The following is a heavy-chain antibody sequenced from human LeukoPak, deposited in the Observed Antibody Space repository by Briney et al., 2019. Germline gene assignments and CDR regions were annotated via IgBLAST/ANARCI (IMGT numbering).Heavy chain of an antibody. CDR3: ARRASYYYYYMDV. J-gene: IGHJ6*03. V-gene: IGHV4-59*01. Sequence: PSETLSLTCTVSGGSISSYYWSWIRQPPGKGLEWIGYIDYSGSTNYNPSLKSRVTISVDTSKNQFSLKLSSVTAADTAVYYCARRASYYYYYMDVWGKGTTVTVSS. CDR2: IDYSGST. CDR1: GGSISSYY.